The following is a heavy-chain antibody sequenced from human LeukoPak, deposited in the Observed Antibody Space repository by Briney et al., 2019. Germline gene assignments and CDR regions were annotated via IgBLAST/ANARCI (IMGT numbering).Heavy chain of an antibody. CDR3: TKDGHYYDSSGFDY. V-gene: IGHV3-23*01. Sequence: GGSLRLSCAASGFTFSSYAMSWVRQAPGKGLEWVSAISGSGGSTYYADSVKGRFTISRDNSKNTLYLQMNSLRAEDTAVYYCTKDGHYYDSSGFDYWGQGTLVTVSS. CDR1: GFTFSSYA. D-gene: IGHD3-22*01. J-gene: IGHJ4*02. CDR2: ISGSGGST.